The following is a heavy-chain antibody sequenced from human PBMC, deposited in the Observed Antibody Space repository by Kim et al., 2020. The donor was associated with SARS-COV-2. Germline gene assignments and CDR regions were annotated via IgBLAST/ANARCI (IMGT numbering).Heavy chain of an antibody. CDR1: GGSISSGSYY. Sequence: SETLSLTCIVSGGSISSGSYYWSWIRQPAGKGLEWIGRIYTSGSTNYNPSLKSRVTISVDTSKNQFSLKLSSVTAADTAVYYCAIDSSSGDYNWFDPWGQGTLVTVSS. CDR3: AIDSSSGDYNWFDP. V-gene: IGHV4-61*02. CDR2: IYTSGST. D-gene: IGHD6-6*01. J-gene: IGHJ5*02.